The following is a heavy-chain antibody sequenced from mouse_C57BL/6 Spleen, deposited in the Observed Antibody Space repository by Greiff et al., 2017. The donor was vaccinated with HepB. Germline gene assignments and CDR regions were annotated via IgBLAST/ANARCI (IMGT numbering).Heavy chain of an antibody. J-gene: IGHJ4*01. CDR3: ARSGFYYGYDEGAGYAMDY. V-gene: IGHV1-81*01. D-gene: IGHD2-2*01. CDR1: GYTFTSYG. CDR2: IYPRSGNT. Sequence: QVQLKQSGAELARPGASVKLSCKASGYTFTSYGISWVKQRTGQGLEWIGEIYPRSGNTYYNEKFKGKATLTADKSSSTAYMELRSLTSEDSAVYFCARSGFYYGYDEGAGYAMDYWGQGTSVTVSS.